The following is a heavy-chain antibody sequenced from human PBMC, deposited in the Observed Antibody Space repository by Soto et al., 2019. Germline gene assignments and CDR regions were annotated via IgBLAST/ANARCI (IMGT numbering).Heavy chain of an antibody. J-gene: IGHJ4*02. D-gene: IGHD5-12*01. CDR1: GVTFSSYA. CDR2: ISYDGSNK. Sequence: QVQLVESGGGVVQPGRSLRLSCATSGVTFSSYAMHWVRQAPGKGLEWVAVISYDGSNKYYADSVKGRFIISRDNSKNTMYLQMNSLRPEDTAVYYCAREKRGYTGSLNYWGQGTLVTVSS. V-gene: IGHV3-30-3*01. CDR3: AREKRGYTGSLNY.